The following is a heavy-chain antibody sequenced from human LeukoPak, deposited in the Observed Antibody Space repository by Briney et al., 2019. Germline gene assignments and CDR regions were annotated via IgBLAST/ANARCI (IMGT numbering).Heavy chain of an antibody. D-gene: IGHD2-15*01. CDR3: ATSIYCSGGSCYLAYNWFDP. CDR1: GYTLTELS. Sequence: ASVKVSCKVSGYTLTELSMHWVRQAPGKGLEWMGGFDPEDGETIYAQKFQGRVTMTEDTSTDTAYMELSSLRSEDTAVYYCATSIYCSGGSCYLAYNWFDPWGQGTLATVSS. J-gene: IGHJ5*02. CDR2: FDPEDGET. V-gene: IGHV1-24*01.